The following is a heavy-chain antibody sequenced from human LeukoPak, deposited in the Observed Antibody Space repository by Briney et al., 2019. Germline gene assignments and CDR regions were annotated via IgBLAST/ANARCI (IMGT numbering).Heavy chain of an antibody. D-gene: IGHD2-15*01. J-gene: IGHJ6*02. CDR3: ARRNAYCSSGSCSRASYYYYGMDV. Sequence: PGGSLRLSCAASGFTFSSYAMHWVRRAPGKGLEWVAVISYDGSNKYYADSVKGRFTISRDNSKNTLYLQMNSLRAEDTAVYYRARRNAYCSSGSCSRASYYYYGMDVWGQGTTVTVSS. CDR1: GFTFSSYA. CDR2: ISYDGSNK. V-gene: IGHV3-30-3*01.